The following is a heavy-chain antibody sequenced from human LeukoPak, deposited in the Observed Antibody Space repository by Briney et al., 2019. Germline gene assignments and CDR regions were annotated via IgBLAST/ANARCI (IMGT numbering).Heavy chain of an antibody. D-gene: IGHD3-9*01. CDR1: GFTFSTSG. Sequence: GGSLRLSCAASGFTFSTSGMHWVRQAPGKGLEWVAFIQYDGDDKFYVDSVKGRFTISRDNSKNTLYLQMNSLRAEDTAVYYCARGSDILTGYPFDYWGQGTLVTVSS. V-gene: IGHV3-30*02. J-gene: IGHJ4*02. CDR2: IQYDGDDK. CDR3: ARGSDILTGYPFDY.